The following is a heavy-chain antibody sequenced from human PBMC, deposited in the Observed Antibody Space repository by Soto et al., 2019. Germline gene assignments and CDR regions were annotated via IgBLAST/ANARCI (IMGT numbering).Heavy chain of an antibody. CDR1: GFTFSSYA. D-gene: IGHD2-15*01. CDR3: AKDRLNIVVVVAATVSSWFDP. J-gene: IGHJ5*02. Sequence: PGGSLRLSCAASGFTFSSYAMSWVRQAPGKGLEWVSAISGSGGSTYYADSVKGRFTISRDNSKNTLYLQMNSLRAEDTAVYYCAKDRLNIVVVVAATVSSWFDPWGQGTLVTVSS. CDR2: ISGSGGST. V-gene: IGHV3-23*01.